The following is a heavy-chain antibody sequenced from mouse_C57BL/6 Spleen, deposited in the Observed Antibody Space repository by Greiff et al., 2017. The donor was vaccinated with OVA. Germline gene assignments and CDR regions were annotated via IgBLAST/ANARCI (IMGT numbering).Heavy chain of an antibody. CDR3: ARRRDIGYCYNDGFDY. Sequence: VHVKQSGPELVKPGASVKMSCKASGYTFTDYNMHWVKQSHGKSLEWIGYINPNNGGTSYNQKFKGKATLTVNKSSSTAYMELHSLTSKDSAVYYCARRRDIGYCYNDGFDYWGQGTTLTVSS. V-gene: IGHV1-22*01. CDR1: GYTFTDYN. D-gene: IGHD2-12*01. CDR2: INPNNGGT. J-gene: IGHJ2*01.